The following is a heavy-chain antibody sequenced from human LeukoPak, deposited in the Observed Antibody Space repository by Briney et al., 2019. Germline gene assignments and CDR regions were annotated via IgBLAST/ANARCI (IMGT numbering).Heavy chain of an antibody. CDR2: IYTSGST. D-gene: IGHD3-22*01. CDR1: GGSISSGSYY. V-gene: IGHV4-61*02. J-gene: IGHJ4*02. CDR3: ASFPYYYDSSGYYY. Sequence: SPSEPLSLTCTVSGGSISSGSYYWSWNRQPAGKGLEWIGRIYTSGSTNYNPSLKSRVTISVDTSKNQFSLKLSSVTAADTAVYYCASFPYYYDSSGYYYWGQGTLVTVSS.